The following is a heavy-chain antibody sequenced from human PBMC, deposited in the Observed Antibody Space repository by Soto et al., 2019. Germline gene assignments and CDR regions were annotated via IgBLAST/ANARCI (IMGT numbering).Heavy chain of an antibody. V-gene: IGHV3-11*01. J-gene: IGHJ3*02. CDR2: ISSSGSTI. CDR3: ARVSRRCSGGSCYFDFDI. Sequence: QVQLVESGGGLGKPGGSLRLSCAASGFTFSDYYMSWIRQAPGKGLEWVSYISSSGSTIYYADSVKGRFTISRDNAKNALYLQMNSRRAEDTAVYYCARVSRRCSGGSCYFDFDIGGQGTMVTVSS. D-gene: IGHD2-15*01. CDR1: GFTFSDYY.